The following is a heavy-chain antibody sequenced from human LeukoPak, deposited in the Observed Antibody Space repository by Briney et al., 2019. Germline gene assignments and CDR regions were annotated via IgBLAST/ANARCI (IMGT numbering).Heavy chain of an antibody. V-gene: IGHV3-21*01. CDR1: GFTLSSYS. CDR3: ARDSIITIFGVVIRLDY. CDR2: ISSSSSYI. J-gene: IGHJ4*02. Sequence: NTGGSLRLSCAASGFTLSSYSMNWVRQAPGKGLEWVSSISSSSSYIYYADSVKGRFTISRDNAKNSLYLQMNSLRAEDTAVYYCARDSIITIFGVVIRLDYWGQGTLVTVSS. D-gene: IGHD3-3*01.